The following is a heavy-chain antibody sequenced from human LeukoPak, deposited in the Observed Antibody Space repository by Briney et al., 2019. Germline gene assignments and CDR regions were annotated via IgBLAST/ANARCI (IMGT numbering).Heavy chain of an antibody. CDR3: ARDEVYTVTTVGYYYYGMDV. D-gene: IGHD4-17*01. Sequence: ASVKVSCKASGYTFTRYGKIWVRQAPGQGLEGMGWISAYNGNTNYAQKLQRRVTMTTDTSTSTAYKELRSMRSDDTAVYYCARDEVYTVTTVGYYYYGMDVWGQGTTVTVSS. V-gene: IGHV1-18*01. J-gene: IGHJ6*02. CDR2: ISAYNGNT. CDR1: GYTFTRYG.